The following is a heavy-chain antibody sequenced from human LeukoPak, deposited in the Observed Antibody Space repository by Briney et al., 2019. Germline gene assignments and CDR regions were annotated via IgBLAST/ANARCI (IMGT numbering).Heavy chain of an antibody. V-gene: IGHV4-34*01. Sequence: SETLSLTCAVYGGSFSGYYWSWIRQPPGKGLEWIGEIYHSGSTNYNPSLKSRVTISVDTSKNQFSLKLSSVTAADTAVYYCAITMVRGVRALDPWGQGTLVTVSS. CDR1: GGSFSGYY. CDR2: IYHSGST. CDR3: AITMVRGVRALDP. D-gene: IGHD3-10*01. J-gene: IGHJ5*02.